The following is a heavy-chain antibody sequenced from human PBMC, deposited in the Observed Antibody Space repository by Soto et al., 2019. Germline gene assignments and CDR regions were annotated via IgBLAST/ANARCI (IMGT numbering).Heavy chain of an antibody. Sequence: PSETLSLTCAVYGGSFSGYYWGWIRQPPGKGLEWIGEINHSGSTNYNPSLKSRVTISVDTSKNQFSLKLSSVTAADTAVYYCARRYYDFWSGYYFWGSEPNWFDPWGQGTLVTVSS. CDR2: INHSGST. J-gene: IGHJ5*02. D-gene: IGHD3-3*01. CDR3: ARRYYDFWSGYYFWGSEPNWFDP. CDR1: GGSFSGYY. V-gene: IGHV4-34*01.